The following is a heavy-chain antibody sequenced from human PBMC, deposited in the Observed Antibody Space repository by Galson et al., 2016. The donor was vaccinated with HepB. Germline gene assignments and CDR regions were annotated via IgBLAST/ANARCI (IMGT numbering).Heavy chain of an antibody. CDR2: IWYDGNDK. CDR1: GFTLSDYS. Sequence: SLRLSCAASGFTLSDYSMYWVRQAPGKGLEWVAIIWYDGNDKFYAGTVKGRFTISRDNSNNTMFLQMNSLRVEDTAVYYCARDKRRLTPLWYFDLWGRGTPVSVSS. D-gene: IGHD1-1*01. V-gene: IGHV3-33*01. CDR3: ARDKRRLTPLWYFDL. J-gene: IGHJ2*01.